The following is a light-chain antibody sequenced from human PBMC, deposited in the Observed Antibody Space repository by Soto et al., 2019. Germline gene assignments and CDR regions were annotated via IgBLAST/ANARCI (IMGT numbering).Light chain of an antibody. V-gene: IGKV3-15*01. CDR2: DAS. CDR3: QQYYDWPIT. Sequence: EIVMTQSPATLSVSTGERATLSCRASETVSSNLAWYQQKPGQAPRLLIYDASTRATGIPARFSGSGSGTEFTLTISSLQSEDFAVYYCQQYYDWPITFGQGTRLEI. J-gene: IGKJ5*01. CDR1: ETVSSN.